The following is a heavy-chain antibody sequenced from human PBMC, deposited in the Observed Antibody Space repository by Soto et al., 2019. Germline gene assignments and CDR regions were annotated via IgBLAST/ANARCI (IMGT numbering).Heavy chain of an antibody. V-gene: IGHV3-30-3*01. CDR2: ISYDGSDQ. D-gene: IGHD3-10*01. CDR3: AREAEGNDY. J-gene: IGHJ4*02. CDR1: GFTFSSYA. Sequence: QVQVVESGGGVVQPGRSLRLSCATSGFTFSSYAMHWVRQAPGKGLEWVAVISYDGSDQYYADSVKARFTISRDNSKNTLYLKMNSLRGEDTAVYYCAREAEGNDYWGQGTLVTVSS.